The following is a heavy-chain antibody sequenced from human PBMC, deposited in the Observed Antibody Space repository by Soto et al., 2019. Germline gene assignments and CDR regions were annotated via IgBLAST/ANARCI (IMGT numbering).Heavy chain of an antibody. CDR2: ISGSGGST. Sequence: EVQLLESGGGLVQPGGPLRLSCAASGFTFSSYARSWVRQAPGKGLEWVSAISGSGGSTYYADSVKGRFTISRDNSKNTLYLQMNSLRVEDNAVYYCAKAGRVDTAMVTSIDYWGQGTLVTVSS. D-gene: IGHD5-18*01. V-gene: IGHV3-23*01. CDR1: GFTFSSYA. J-gene: IGHJ4*02. CDR3: AKAGRVDTAMVTSIDY.